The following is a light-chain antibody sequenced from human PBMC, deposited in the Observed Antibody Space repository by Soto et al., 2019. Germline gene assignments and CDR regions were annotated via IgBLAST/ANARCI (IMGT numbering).Light chain of an antibody. V-gene: IGKV1-39*01. Sequence: DIQMTQSPSSLSASVEDRVIITCRASQSISNHLNWYQQKPGKAPKLLIFAASSLQSGVPSRFSGSRSGPDFTLTISSPQLEDFATYYCQQNYSTPLAFGGGTKVDIK. CDR2: AAS. CDR3: QQNYSTPLA. J-gene: IGKJ4*01. CDR1: QSISNH.